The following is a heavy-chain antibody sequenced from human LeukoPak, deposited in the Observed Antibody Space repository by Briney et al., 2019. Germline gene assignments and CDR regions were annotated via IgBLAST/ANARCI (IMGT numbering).Heavy chain of an antibody. CDR2: INGDGSST. V-gene: IGHV3-74*01. J-gene: IGHJ4*02. CDR1: GFTFSSYW. Sequence: GGSLRLSCAASGFTFSSYWMHWVRQAPGKGPVWVARINGDGSSTNYADSVKGRFTISRDNAKNALYLQLNSLGAEDTAVYYCAVKGGYNDWDAPFDYWGRGTLVTVSS. CDR3: AVKGGYNDWDAPFDY. D-gene: IGHD5-12*01.